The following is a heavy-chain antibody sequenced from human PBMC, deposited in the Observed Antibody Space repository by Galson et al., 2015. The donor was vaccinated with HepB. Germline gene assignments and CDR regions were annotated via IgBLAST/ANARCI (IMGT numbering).Heavy chain of an antibody. CDR1: GFTVSSNY. V-gene: IGHV3-53*04. CDR3: ARALGIGVGWYFDL. CDR2: IYSGGST. D-gene: IGHD6-19*01. Sequence: SLRLSCAASGFTVSSNYMNWVRQAPGKGLEWVSIIYSGGSTYYADSVKGRFTISRHNSKNTLYLQMNSLRAEDTAVYYCARALGIGVGWYFDLWGRGTLVTVSS. J-gene: IGHJ2*01.